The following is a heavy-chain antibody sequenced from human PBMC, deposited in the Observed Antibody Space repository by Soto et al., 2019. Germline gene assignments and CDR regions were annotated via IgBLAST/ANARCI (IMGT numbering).Heavy chain of an antibody. J-gene: IGHJ5*02. CDR2: IYYSGST. CDR3: ARVRAYSGSLRFDP. Sequence: PSETLSLTCTVSGGSISSGDYYWSWIRQPPGKGLEWIGYIYYSGSTNYNPSLKSRVTISVDTSKNQFSLKLSSVTAADTAVYYCARVRAYSGSLRFDPWGQGTLVTVSS. D-gene: IGHD1-26*01. V-gene: IGHV4-61*08. CDR1: GGSISSGDYY.